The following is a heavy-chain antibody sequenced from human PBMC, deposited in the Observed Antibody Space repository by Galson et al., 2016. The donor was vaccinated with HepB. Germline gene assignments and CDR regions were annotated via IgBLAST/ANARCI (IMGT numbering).Heavy chain of an antibody. J-gene: IGHJ6*02. CDR3: ARDRWELIYGMDV. CDR2: INAGNRNT. V-gene: IGHV1-3*01. CDR1: GHTFTNYA. D-gene: IGHD1-26*01. Sequence: SVKVSCKASGHTFTNYAIHWVRQAPGQRLEWMGWINAGNRNTEYSQQFQGRVTITWDTSASTAYMELSSLRSEDTAVYYCARDRWELIYGMDVWGQGTTVTVSS.